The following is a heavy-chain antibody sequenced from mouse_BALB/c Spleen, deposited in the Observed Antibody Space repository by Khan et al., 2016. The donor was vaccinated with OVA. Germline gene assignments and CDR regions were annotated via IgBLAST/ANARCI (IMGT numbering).Heavy chain of an antibody. Sequence: VQLQESGAELARPGASVKLSCKASGYTFTSYWMQWVKQRPGQGLEWIGAIYPGDGDTRYTQKFKGKATLTAEKSSSTAYMQLSSLAYEDSAVYYCARGHRYFDYWGQDTTLTVSS. D-gene: IGHD2-14*01. CDR3: ARGHRYFDY. CDR1: GYTFTSYW. CDR2: IYPGDGDT. J-gene: IGHJ2*01. V-gene: IGHV1-87*01.